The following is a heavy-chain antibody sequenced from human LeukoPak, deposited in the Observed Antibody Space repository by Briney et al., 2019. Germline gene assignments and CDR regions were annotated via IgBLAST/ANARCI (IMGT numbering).Heavy chain of an antibody. CDR1: GGIFGGYT. D-gene: IGHD6-25*01. V-gene: IGHV1-69*16. Sequence: GASVKVSCKASGGIFGGYTISWVRQAPGQGLEWMGGIIPMLRSSTYAQRFQGRLTITTDESTTTVHMELRSLGSEDTAVYFCARELSAAAPYYMDVWGKGTTVAVSS. CDR3: ARELSAAAPYYMDV. J-gene: IGHJ6*03. CDR2: IIPMLRSS.